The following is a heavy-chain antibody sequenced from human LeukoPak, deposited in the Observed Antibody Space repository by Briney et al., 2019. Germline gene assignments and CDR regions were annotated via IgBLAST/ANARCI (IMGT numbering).Heavy chain of an antibody. V-gene: IGHV1-18*01. CDR1: GYTFTSYG. D-gene: IGHD2-15*01. J-gene: IGHJ6*02. CDR2: ISAYNGNT. Sequence: ASVKVSCKASGYTFTSYGISWVRQAPGQGLEWMGWISAYNGNTNYAQKLQGRVTMTTDTSTSTAYMELRSLRSDDTAVYYCARDGLIVVVVAASYYYYGMDVWGQGTTVTVSS. CDR3: ARDGLIVVVVAASYYYYGMDV.